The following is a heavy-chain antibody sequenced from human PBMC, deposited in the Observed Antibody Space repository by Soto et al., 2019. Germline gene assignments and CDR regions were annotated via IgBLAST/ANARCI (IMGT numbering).Heavy chain of an antibody. V-gene: IGHV4-34*01. Sequence: SETLSLTCAVYGGSFSGYYWSWIRQPPGKGLEWIGEINHSGSTNYNPSLKSRVTISVDTSKNQFSLKLSSVTAADTAVYYCARGITIFGVVIRYYYMDVWGKGTTVTVSS. J-gene: IGHJ6*03. CDR2: INHSGST. CDR1: GGSFSGYY. CDR3: ARGITIFGVVIRYYYMDV. D-gene: IGHD3-3*01.